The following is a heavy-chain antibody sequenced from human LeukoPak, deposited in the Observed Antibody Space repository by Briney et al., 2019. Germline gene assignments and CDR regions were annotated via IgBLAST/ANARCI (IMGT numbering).Heavy chain of an antibody. J-gene: IGHJ3*02. D-gene: IGHD1-14*01. V-gene: IGHV4-39*01. Sequence: SETLSLTCTVSGGSISAYYWSWIRQPPGKGLEWIGSIYYSGTTYYNPSLKSRVTISVDTSKKQFSLKLRSVTAADTAVYYCARHEWGITNAFDIWGQGTMVTVSS. CDR1: GGSISAYY. CDR2: IYYSGTT. CDR3: ARHEWGITNAFDI.